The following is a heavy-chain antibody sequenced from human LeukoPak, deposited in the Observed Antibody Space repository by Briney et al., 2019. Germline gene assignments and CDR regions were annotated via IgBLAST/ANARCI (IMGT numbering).Heavy chain of an antibody. D-gene: IGHD4-11*01. V-gene: IGHV3-21*01. CDR2: ISSSSSYI. CDR3: ATMTTVTSYGMDV. CDR1: GFTFSSYS. Sequence: GGSLGLSCAASGFTFSSYSMNWVRQAPGKGLEWVSSISSSSSYIYYADSVKGRFTISRDNAKNSLYLQMNSLRAEDTAVYYCATMTTVTSYGMDVWGQGTTVTVSS. J-gene: IGHJ6*02.